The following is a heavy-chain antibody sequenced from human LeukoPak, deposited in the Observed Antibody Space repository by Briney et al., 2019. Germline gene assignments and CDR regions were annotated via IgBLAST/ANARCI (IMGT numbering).Heavy chain of an antibody. D-gene: IGHD3-16*02. J-gene: IGHJ4*02. CDR3: ARERGTVISHDLDY. CDR1: GFIFRSYE. V-gene: IGHV3-48*03. CDR2: ISSSGSTI. Sequence: GGSLRLSCAASGFIFRSYEMNWVRQAPGKGLEWVSYISSSGSTIYYADSVKGRFTISRDNAKNSLFLQVNSLRAEDTAVYYCARERGTVISHDLDYWGQGTLVTVSS.